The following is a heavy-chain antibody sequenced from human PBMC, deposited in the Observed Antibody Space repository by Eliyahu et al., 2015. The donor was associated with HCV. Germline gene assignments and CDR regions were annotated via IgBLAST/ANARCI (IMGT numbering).Heavy chain of an antibody. CDR3: AREIVRGDYNSD. J-gene: IGHJ4*02. Sequence: EVQLVESGGGLVQPGGSLRLSCAVSGFTFGRYWMSWARQAPGKGLEWVANINQDGSQTYYVDSVKGRFTISRDNAKNSLYLQMNSLRVEDTAVYYCAREIVRGDYNSDWGQGILVTVSS. V-gene: IGHV3-7*03. CDR1: GFTFGRYW. CDR2: INQDGSQT. D-gene: IGHD4-17*01.